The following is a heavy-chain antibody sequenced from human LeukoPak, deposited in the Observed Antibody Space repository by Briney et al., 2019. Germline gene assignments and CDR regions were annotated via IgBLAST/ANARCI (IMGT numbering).Heavy chain of an antibody. V-gene: IGHV3-21*01. CDR1: GFTFSSYN. CDR3: ARALETDCSGGSCYSGLDY. D-gene: IGHD2-15*01. CDR2: ISRTSSYI. Sequence: AGGSLRLTCAASGFTFSSYNMNWVRQAPGKGLEWVSSISRTSSYIYYADSVKGRFTISRDNAQNSLYLQMNSLRVEDTAVYYCARALETDCSGGSCYSGLDYWGQGTLVTVSS. J-gene: IGHJ4*02.